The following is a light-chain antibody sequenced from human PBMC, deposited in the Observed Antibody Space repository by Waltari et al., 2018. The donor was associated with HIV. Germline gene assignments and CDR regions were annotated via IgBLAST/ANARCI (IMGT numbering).Light chain of an antibody. V-gene: IGKV3-15*01. Sequence: EIVMTQSPATLSVSPGERATLSCRASQTISSNLAWYQQKAGQAPRLLIYGASTRATGISARFSGSGSGTEFTLTISSLQSEDFAVYYCQQYNNWPLTFGGGTKVEIK. CDR1: QTISSN. CDR2: GAS. CDR3: QQYNNWPLT. J-gene: IGKJ4*01.